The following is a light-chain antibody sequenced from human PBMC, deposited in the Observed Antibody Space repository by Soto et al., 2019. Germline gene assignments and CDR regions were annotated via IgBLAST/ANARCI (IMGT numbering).Light chain of an antibody. CDR3: SSYTISSTVV. CDR2: EVT. Sequence: QSALTQPASVSGSPGQSITISCTGTSSNVGSYDLVSWHQQHPGEAPKLMIYEVTNRPSGVSDRFSGSKSGNTASLTISGLQAEDEADYYCSSYTISSTVVFGGGTKLTVL. CDR1: SSNVGSYDL. V-gene: IGLV2-14*02. J-gene: IGLJ2*01.